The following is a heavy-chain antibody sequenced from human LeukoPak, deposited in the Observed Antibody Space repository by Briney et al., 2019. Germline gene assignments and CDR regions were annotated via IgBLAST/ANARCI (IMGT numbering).Heavy chain of an antibody. D-gene: IGHD6-6*01. CDR2: INSNGDEI. J-gene: IGHJ4*02. V-gene: IGHV3-23*01. CDR1: GFTFSTYA. Sequence: GESLRLSCAASGFTFSTYAMTWVRQAPGKGLEWVSGINSNGDEIYYADSVRGRFTISRDNSNNALYLQMDSLRTEDTAVYYCANWIGSSSRDYWGQGTLVTVSS. CDR3: ANWIGSSSRDY.